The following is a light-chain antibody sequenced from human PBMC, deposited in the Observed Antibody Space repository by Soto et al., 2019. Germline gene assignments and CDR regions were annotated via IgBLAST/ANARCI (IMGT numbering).Light chain of an antibody. CDR2: DVS. Sequence: QSALTQPASVSGSPGQSITISCTGTSSDVGGYNYVSWYQQHPGKAPKLMIYDVSNRPSGVSNRFSGSKSGNTASLTISGLQAEDGADYYCSSYTSSNPVVFGGGTKVTVL. CDR3: SSYTSSNPVV. V-gene: IGLV2-14*03. CDR1: SSDVGGYNY. J-gene: IGLJ2*01.